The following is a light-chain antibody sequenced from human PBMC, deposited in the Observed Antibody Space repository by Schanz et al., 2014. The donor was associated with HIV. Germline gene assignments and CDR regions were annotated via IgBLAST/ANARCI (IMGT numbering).Light chain of an antibody. Sequence: QSVLNQAPSASGTPGQRVTISCSGSSSNIGSNTVNWYQQLPGTAPKLLIYRNNQRPSGAPDRFSGSKSGSSASLAISGLQAEDEADYYCQSFDSSLSGSVFGGGTKLTVL. CDR1: SSNIGSNT. CDR2: RNN. V-gene: IGLV1-44*01. CDR3: QSFDSSLSGSV. J-gene: IGLJ3*02.